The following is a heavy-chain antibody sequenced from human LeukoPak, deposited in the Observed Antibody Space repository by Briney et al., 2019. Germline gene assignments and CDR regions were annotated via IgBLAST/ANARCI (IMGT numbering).Heavy chain of an antibody. V-gene: IGHV4-59*01. Sequence: PSETLSLTCTVSGGSISSYYWSWIRQPPGKGLEWIGYIYYSGSTNYNPSLKSRVTISVDTSKNQFSLKLSSVTAADTAVYYCARDHWGGYSDYWGQGTLVTVSS. CDR3: ARDHWGGYSDY. CDR1: GGSISSYY. D-gene: IGHD2-21*01. J-gene: IGHJ4*02. CDR2: IYYSGST.